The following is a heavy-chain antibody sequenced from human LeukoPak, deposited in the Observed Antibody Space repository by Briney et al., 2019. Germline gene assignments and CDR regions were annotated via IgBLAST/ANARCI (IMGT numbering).Heavy chain of an antibody. CDR1: GYSFNSYW. J-gene: IGHJ3*02. V-gene: IGHV5-51*01. CDR2: IYAGDSDT. Sequence: PGESLKISCKGSGYSFNSYWIAWVRQMPGKGLEWMGIIYAGDSDTRYSPSFQGQVTISVDKSISTAYLQWSSLKASDTAMYYCAGRDGYNENASDIWGQGTMVTVSS. D-gene: IGHD5-24*01. CDR3: AGRDGYNENASDI.